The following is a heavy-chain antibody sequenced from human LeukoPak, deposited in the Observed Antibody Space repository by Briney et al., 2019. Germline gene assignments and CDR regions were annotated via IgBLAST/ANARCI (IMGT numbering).Heavy chain of an antibody. J-gene: IGHJ4*02. Sequence: PSETLSLTCTVSGGSISGSSFYWGWIRQPPGKGLEWIGDIYYSGTTYYNPSLKSRVTISVNTSKNQFSLKLSSVTAADTAVYYCAVVGSSGYYLYYFDYWGQGTLVTVSS. CDR1: GGSISGSSFY. CDR2: IYYSGTT. CDR3: AVVGSSGYYLYYFDY. V-gene: IGHV4-39*07. D-gene: IGHD3-22*01.